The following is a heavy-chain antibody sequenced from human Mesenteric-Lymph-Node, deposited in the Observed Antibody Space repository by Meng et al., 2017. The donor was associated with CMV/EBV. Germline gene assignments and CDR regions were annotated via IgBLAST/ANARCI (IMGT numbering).Heavy chain of an antibody. CDR2: ISGSGGST. CDR1: GFTFSSYA. J-gene: IGHJ4*02. Sequence: GESLKISCAASGFTFSSYAMSWVRQAPGKGLEWVSAISGSGGSTYYADSVKGRFTISRDNSKNTLYLQMNSLRAEDTAVYYCAKDGVVVVPAAIHYWGQGTLVTVS. D-gene: IGHD2-2*01. CDR3: AKDGVVVVPAAIHY. V-gene: IGHV3-23*01.